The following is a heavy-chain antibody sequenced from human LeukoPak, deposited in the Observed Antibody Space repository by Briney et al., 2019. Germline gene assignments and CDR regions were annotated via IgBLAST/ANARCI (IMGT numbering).Heavy chain of an antibody. J-gene: IGHJ4*02. D-gene: IGHD3-10*01. Sequence: GGSLRLSCAASGFTFSSYWMSWVRQAPGKGLEWVANIKQDGSEKYYVDSVKGRFTISRDNAKNSLYLQMNSLRAEDTAVCYCARSGGITMVRGAPYYFDYWGRGTLVTVSS. CDR1: GFTFSSYW. CDR3: ARSGGITMVRGAPYYFDY. V-gene: IGHV3-7*05. CDR2: IKQDGSEK.